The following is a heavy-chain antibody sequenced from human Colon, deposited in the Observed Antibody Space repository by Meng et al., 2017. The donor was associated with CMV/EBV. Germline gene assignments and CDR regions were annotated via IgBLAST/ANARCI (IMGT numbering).Heavy chain of an antibody. V-gene: IGHV3-9*01. J-gene: IGHJ6*02. CDR2: ISWNSGSI. D-gene: IGHD6-13*01. CDR1: GFTFRSYW. Sequence: SLKISCAASGFTFRSYWMNWVRQAPGKGLEWVSGISWNSGSIGYADSVKGRFTISRDNAKNSLYLQMNSLRAEDTALYSCAKAPGYSSSPGYYYGMDVWGQGTTVTVSS. CDR3: AKAPGYSSSPGYYYGMDV.